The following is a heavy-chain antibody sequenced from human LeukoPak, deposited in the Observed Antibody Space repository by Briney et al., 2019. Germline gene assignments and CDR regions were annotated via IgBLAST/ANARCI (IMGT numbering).Heavy chain of an antibody. CDR1: GGSIDDYH. Sequence: SETLSLTCTVSGGSIDDYHWSWIRQPAGKGLEWIGRVYTSGSTNYNPSLKSRVTMSLDTSKNQFSLRLRSLTAADTAVYYRARANYIYGSFVYWGQGTLVTISS. CDR3: ARANYIYGSFVY. CDR2: VYTSGST. J-gene: IGHJ4*02. V-gene: IGHV4-4*07. D-gene: IGHD5-18*01.